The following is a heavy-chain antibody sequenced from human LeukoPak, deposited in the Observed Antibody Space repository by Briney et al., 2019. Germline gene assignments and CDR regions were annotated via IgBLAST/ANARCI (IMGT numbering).Heavy chain of an antibody. V-gene: IGHV1-18*01. CDR1: GYTFTSYG. CDR3: ARDPRNYDFWRGDYYFDC. CDR2: ISAYNGNT. D-gene: IGHD3-3*01. J-gene: IGHJ4*02. Sequence: ASVKVSCKASGYTFTSYGISWVRQAPGQGLEWMGWISAYNGNTNYAQKLQGRVTMTTDTSTSTAYMELRSLRSDDTAVYYCARDPRNYDFWRGDYYFDCWGQGTLVTVSS.